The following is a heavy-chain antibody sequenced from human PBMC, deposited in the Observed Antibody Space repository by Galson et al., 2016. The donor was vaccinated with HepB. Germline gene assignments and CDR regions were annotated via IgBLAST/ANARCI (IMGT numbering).Heavy chain of an antibody. V-gene: IGHV2-5*02. J-gene: IGHJ4*02. Sequence: SGFSLSTTGMGVGWIRQPPGKALEWLGIIYWDDDKRYSPSLKSRLLITKDTSKNQVVLTMTNMDPVDTATYYCANRSRHSSSTTSCYNYWGQGALVTVSS. CDR3: ANRSRHSSSTTSCYNY. D-gene: IGHD2-2*01. CDR1: GFSLSTTGMG. CDR2: IYWDDDK.